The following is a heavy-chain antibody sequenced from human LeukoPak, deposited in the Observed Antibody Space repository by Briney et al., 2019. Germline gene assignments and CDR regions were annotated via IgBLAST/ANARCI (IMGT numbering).Heavy chain of an antibody. J-gene: IGHJ4*02. V-gene: IGHV1-18*01. CDR2: ISAYNGNT. D-gene: IGHD1-26*01. CDR3: ARGPIVGARYDY. Sequence: ASVKVSCKASGGTFSSYAISWVRQAPGQGLEWMGWISAYNGNTNYAQKLQGRVTMTTDTSTSTAYMELRSLRSDDTAVYYCARGPIVGARYDYWGQGTLVTVSS. CDR1: GGTFSSYA.